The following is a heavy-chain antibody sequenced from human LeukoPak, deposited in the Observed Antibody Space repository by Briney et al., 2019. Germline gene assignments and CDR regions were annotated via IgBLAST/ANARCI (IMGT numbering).Heavy chain of an antibody. Sequence: SETLSLTCTVSGGSISSSYYYWGWIRQPPGKGLEWVGSIYSSGSTYYNPSLKSRVTISVDTSKNQFSLKLTSVTAADTAVYYCARAMVVAATTGYYYYGMDVWGQGTTVTVSS. CDR3: ARAMVVAATTGYYYYGMDV. V-gene: IGHV4-39*01. CDR1: GGSISSSYYY. D-gene: IGHD2-15*01. J-gene: IGHJ6*02. CDR2: IYSSGST.